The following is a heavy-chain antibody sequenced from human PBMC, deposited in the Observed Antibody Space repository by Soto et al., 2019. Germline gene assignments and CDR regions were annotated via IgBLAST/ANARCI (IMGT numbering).Heavy chain of an antibody. J-gene: IGHJ4*02. D-gene: IGHD3-10*01. CDR3: SVPRIRRIRGEPPAY. Sequence: SLKLSLTASGILVISLAMSCVRKAPGKGLEWVASITGSGGSTYYADSVKGRFTISRDNSENTLYLQMNSLRAEDTAIYYCSVPRIRRIRGEPPAYWGQGTLVNVSA. V-gene: IGHV3-23*01. CDR2: ITGSGGST. CDR1: GILVISLA.